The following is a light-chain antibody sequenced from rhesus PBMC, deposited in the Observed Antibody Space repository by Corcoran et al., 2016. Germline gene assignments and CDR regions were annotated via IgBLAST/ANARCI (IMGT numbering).Light chain of an antibody. CDR2: AAS. V-gene: IGKV1S12*01. CDR3: QHYYDNPYS. J-gene: IGKJ2*01. Sequence: DIQMTQSPSALSASVGDRVTISCRASQNIYSNLAWYQQKPGKAPKLLFYAASSLQTGIPSRFSGSGSGTDFTLTISSLPPEDSAAYYCQHYYDNPYSFGQGTKVEIK. CDR1: QNIYSN.